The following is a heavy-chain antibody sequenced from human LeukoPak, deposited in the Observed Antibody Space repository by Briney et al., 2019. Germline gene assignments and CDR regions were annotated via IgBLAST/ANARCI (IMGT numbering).Heavy chain of an antibody. J-gene: IGHJ4*02. CDR2: IKHDASEK. V-gene: IGHV3-7*01. CDR1: GFTFSDYY. CDR3: ARWWDAGSSL. D-gene: IGHD3-10*01. Sequence: PGGSLRLSCAASGFTFSDYYMSWVRQAPGKGLEWVANIKHDASEKHYVDSVKGRFTISRDNTKNSVYLQMDSLRVDDTAVYYCARWWDAGSSLWGQGTLVSVSS.